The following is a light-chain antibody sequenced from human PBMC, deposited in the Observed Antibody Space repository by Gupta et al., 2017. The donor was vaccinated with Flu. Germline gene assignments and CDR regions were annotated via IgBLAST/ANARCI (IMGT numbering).Light chain of an antibody. CDR2: EVS. Sequence: QAALTQPASVSGSPGQSITISCSGTSSDVGGYNYVSWCQQHPGKAPKVIIYEVSARPSGVAGRFSGSKSVITATLTITGPQAEEEADYYCSSETSVSTLYVFGTGTKVTVL. J-gene: IGLJ1*01. CDR1: SSDVGGYNY. CDR3: SSETSVSTLYV. V-gene: IGLV2-14*01.